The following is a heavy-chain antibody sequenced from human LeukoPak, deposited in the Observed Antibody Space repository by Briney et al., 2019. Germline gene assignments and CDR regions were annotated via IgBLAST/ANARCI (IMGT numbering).Heavy chain of an antibody. V-gene: IGHV3-21*01. CDR3: ARPTGYCSGGSCYSADPYYYYYMDV. J-gene: IGHJ6*03. CDR2: ISSSSSYI. CDR1: GFTFGSYA. Sequence: GGSLRLSCAASGFTFGSYAMNWVRQAPGKGLEWVSSISSSSSYIYYADSVKGRFTISRDNAKNSLYLQMNSLRAEDTAVYYCARPTGYCSGGSCYSADPYYYYYMDVWGKGTTVTVSS. D-gene: IGHD2-15*01.